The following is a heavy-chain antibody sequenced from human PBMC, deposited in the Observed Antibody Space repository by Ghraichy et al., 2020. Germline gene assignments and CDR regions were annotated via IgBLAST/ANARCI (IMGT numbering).Heavy chain of an antibody. CDR1: GYSCTSYW. V-gene: IGHV5-51*01. D-gene: IGHD3-22*01. CDR2: IYPGDSDT. CDR3: ARRRKAGYYDSSGYYSWFDP. Sequence: GESLNISCKGSGYSCTSYWIGWVRQMSGKGLEWMGIIYPGDSDTRYSPSFQGQVTISADKSISTAYLQWSSLKASDTAMYYCARRRKAGYYDSSGYYSWFDPWGQGTLVTVSS. J-gene: IGHJ5*02.